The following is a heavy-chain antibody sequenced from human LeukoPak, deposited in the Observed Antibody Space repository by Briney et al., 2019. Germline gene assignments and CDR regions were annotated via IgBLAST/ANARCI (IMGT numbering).Heavy chain of an antibody. Sequence: SETLSLICTVSGGSISSFFWSWIRQPPGKGLEWIGYVHSSGSTKYNPSLKSRLTISVDMSKNQFSLKLRSVSVADTAVYYCARLAPGNYDILTGDPKVVFDYWGQGALVTVSS. V-gene: IGHV4-59*01. J-gene: IGHJ4*02. CDR3: ARLAPGNYDILTGDPKVVFDY. D-gene: IGHD3-9*01. CDR1: GGSISSFF. CDR2: VHSSGST.